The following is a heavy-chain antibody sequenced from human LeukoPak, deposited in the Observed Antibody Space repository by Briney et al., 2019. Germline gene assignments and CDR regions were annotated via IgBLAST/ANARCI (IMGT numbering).Heavy chain of an antibody. Sequence: AGGSLRLSCAASGFTFSTYGMNWVRLAPGKGLEWVSAISGSGGSTDYADSVKGRFTISRDNSKNTLYLQMNSLRAEDTAVYYCAIDPGYSSGWWGQGTLVTVSS. J-gene: IGHJ4*02. CDR2: ISGSGGST. CDR1: GFTFSTYG. D-gene: IGHD6-19*01. CDR3: AIDPGYSSGW. V-gene: IGHV3-23*01.